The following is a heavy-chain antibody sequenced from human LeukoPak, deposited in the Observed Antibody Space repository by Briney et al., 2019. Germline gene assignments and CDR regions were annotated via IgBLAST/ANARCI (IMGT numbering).Heavy chain of an antibody. CDR3: ARRAYSSGWYGY. CDR1: GGSFNGYY. V-gene: IGHV4-34*01. D-gene: IGHD6-19*01. J-gene: IGHJ4*02. Sequence: SETLSLTCAVYGGSFNGYYWSWIRQPPGKGLEWIGEINHSGSTNYNPSLKSRVTISVDTSKNQFSLKLSSVTAADTAVYYCARRAYSSGWYGYWGQGTLVTVSS. CDR2: INHSGST.